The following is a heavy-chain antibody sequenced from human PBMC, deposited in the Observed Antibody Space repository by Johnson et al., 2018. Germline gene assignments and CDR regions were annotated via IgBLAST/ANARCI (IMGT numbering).Heavy chain of an antibody. V-gene: IGHV3-11*01. CDR2: ISKNT. Sequence: QVQLVESGGGLVKPGGSXRLSCAASGFTFSDYYMTWIRQAPGKGLEWVSYISKNTYYADSVKGRFTISRDNAKNSLYLQMNSLGIEDTAVYYCARIFLFSSGSYLFFDLWGQGTLVTVSS. CDR3: ARIFLFSSGSYLFFDL. D-gene: IGHD1-26*01. J-gene: IGHJ4*02. CDR1: GFTFSDYY.